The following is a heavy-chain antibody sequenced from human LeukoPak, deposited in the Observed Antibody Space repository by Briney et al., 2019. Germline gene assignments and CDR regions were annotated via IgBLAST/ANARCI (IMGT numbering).Heavy chain of an antibody. CDR2: MNPNSGNT. J-gene: IGHJ3*02. CDR3: ATPRLPDLEWLGDAFDI. CDR1: GYTFTSYD. Sequence: ASVKVSCKASGYTFTSYDINWVRQATGQGLEWMGWMNPNSGNTGYAQKFQGRVTMTEDTSTDTAYMELSSLRSEDTAVYYCATPRLPDLEWLGDAFDIWGQGTMVTVSS. D-gene: IGHD3-3*01. V-gene: IGHV1-8*01.